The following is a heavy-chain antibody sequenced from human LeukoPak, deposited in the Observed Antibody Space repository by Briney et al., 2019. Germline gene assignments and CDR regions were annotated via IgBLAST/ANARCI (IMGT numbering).Heavy chain of an antibody. Sequence: GGSLRLSCAASGYAFSSYAMHWVRQAPGKGLEYVSAISSNGGSTYYANSVKGRFTTSRDNSKNTLYLQMGSLRAEDMAVYYCARETELHERASSWYGHDYWGQGTLVTVSS. CDR2: ISSNGGST. CDR1: GYAFSSYA. J-gene: IGHJ4*02. D-gene: IGHD6-13*01. CDR3: ARETELHERASSWYGHDY. V-gene: IGHV3-64*01.